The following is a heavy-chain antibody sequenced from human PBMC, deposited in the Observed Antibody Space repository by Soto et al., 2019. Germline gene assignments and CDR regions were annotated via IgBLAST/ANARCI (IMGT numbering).Heavy chain of an antibody. J-gene: IGHJ3*02. CDR1: GYTFTGDY. Sequence: ASVKVSCKTSGYTFTGDYMHWVRQAPGQGLEWMGWINPNSGGTNYAQKFQGWVTMTRDTAISTAYMELSRLRSDDTAVYYCARDRGLRYYYDSSGGDGFDIWGQGTMVTVSS. V-gene: IGHV1-2*04. CDR2: INPNSGGT. CDR3: ARDRGLRYYYDSSGGDGFDI. D-gene: IGHD3-22*01.